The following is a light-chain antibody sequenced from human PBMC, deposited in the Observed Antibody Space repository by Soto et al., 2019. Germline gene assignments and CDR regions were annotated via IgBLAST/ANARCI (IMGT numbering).Light chain of an antibody. CDR2: AAS. CDR1: QSISSY. J-gene: IGKJ3*01. CDR3: QQSYSTPPV. Sequence: DIQMTQSPSSLSASVGDRVTITCRASQSISSYLNWYQQKPGKAPKLLIYAASSLQSGVPSRFSGSGSGTYFTLTISSLQPEDFATYYCQQSYSTPPVFGPGTKVDIK. V-gene: IGKV1-39*01.